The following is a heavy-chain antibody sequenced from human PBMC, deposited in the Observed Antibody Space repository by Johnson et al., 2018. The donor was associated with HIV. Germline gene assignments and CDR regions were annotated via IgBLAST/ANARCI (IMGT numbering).Heavy chain of an antibody. Sequence: QVQLVESGGGVVQPGRSLRLSCAASGFMFSSFAMHWVRQAPGKGLEWVAVISYDGSNKYYVDSVKGRFTISRDNSKNTLYLQMNSLRAEDASVYHCAKDKVLKGIIGNAFDIWGQGTMVTVSS. V-gene: IGHV3-30*18. CDR3: AKDKVLKGIIGNAFDI. J-gene: IGHJ3*02. CDR2: ISYDGSNK. CDR1: GFMFSSFA. D-gene: IGHD2/OR15-2a*01.